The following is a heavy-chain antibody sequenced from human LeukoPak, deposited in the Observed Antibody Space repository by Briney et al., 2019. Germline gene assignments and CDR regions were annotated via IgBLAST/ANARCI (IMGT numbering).Heavy chain of an antibody. V-gene: IGHV4-59*08. D-gene: IGHD6-19*01. CDR1: GGSISSYY. CDR2: IYYSGST. J-gene: IGHJ5*02. CDR3: ARQVRPYSSGWYFWFDP. Sequence: SETLSLTCTVSGGSISSYYWSWIRQPPGKGLEWIGYIYYSGSTNYNPSLKSRVTISVDTSKNQFSLKLGSVTAADTAVYYCARQVRPYSSGWYFWFDPWGQGTLVTVSS.